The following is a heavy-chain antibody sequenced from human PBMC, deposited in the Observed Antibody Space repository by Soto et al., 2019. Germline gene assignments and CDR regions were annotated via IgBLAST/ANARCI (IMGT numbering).Heavy chain of an antibody. CDR1: GFTFGDYA. Sequence: LRLSCTASGFTFGDYAMSWFRQAPGKGLEWVGFIRSKAYGGTTEYAASVKGRFTISRDDSKSIAYLQMNSLKTEDTAVYYCTRSPYDSSGYYDSGMGVWGQGTTVTVSS. J-gene: IGHJ6*02. CDR2: IRSKAYGGTT. CDR3: TRSPYDSSGYYDSGMGV. V-gene: IGHV3-49*03. D-gene: IGHD3-22*01.